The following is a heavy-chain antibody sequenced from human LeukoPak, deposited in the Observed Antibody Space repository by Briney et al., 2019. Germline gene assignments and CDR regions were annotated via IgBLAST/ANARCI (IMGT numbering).Heavy chain of an antibody. CDR2: INHSGGT. Sequence: SETLSLTCAVYGGSFSGYYWTWIRQPPGKGLEWIGEINHSGGTNYSPSLKSRVTISVDTSKKQFSLKLTSVTAADTAVYYCARLTWELPPGGLYHYYYMDVWGKGTTVTVS. D-gene: IGHD1-26*01. J-gene: IGHJ6*03. V-gene: IGHV4-34*01. CDR3: ARLTWELPPGGLYHYYYMDV. CDR1: GGSFSGYY.